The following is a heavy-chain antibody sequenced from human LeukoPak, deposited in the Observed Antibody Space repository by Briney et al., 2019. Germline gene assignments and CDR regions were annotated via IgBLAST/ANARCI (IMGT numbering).Heavy chain of an antibody. CDR2: NYHSGST. J-gene: IGHJ4*02. Sequence: SETLSLTCAVSGGPISSSNWWSWVRQPPGKGLEWIGENYHSGSTNYYPSLKSRVTILLDKSKNQFSLKLSSVTAADTAVYYCARDLGYCSGGRCDDSWGQATLVTVSS. CDR1: GGPISSSNW. D-gene: IGHD2-15*01. V-gene: IGHV4-4*02. CDR3: ARDLGYCSGGRCDDS.